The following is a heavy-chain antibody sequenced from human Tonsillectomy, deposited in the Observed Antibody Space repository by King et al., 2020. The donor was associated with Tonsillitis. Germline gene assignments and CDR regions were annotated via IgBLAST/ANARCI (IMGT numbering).Heavy chain of an antibody. V-gene: IGHV3-30*02. D-gene: IGHD6-13*01. Sequence: VQLVESGGGVVQPGGSLRLSCAASGFTFSNYGMHWVRQAPGKGLEWVAFIRYDGSNKFYADSVKGRFTISRDNSKNTLYLQMNSLRVEDTAVYYCAKEDYSSSWYVDYWGQETLVTVSS. CDR3: AKEDYSSSWYVDY. J-gene: IGHJ4*02. CDR1: GFTFSNYG. CDR2: IRYDGSNK.